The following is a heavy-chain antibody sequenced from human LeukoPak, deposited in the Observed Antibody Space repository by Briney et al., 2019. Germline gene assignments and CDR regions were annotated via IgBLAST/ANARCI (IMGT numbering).Heavy chain of an antibody. CDR3: ARVYDSGGYYFDAFDI. CDR2: ISSSGSTI. CDR1: GFTFSDYY. D-gene: IGHD3-22*01. V-gene: IGHV3-11*01. J-gene: IGHJ3*02. Sequence: GGSLRLSCAASGFTFSDYYMSWIRQAPGKGLEWVSYISSSGSTIYYADSVKGRFTISRDNAKNSLYLQMNSLRAEDTAVYYCARVYDSGGYYFDAFDIWGQGTMVTVSS.